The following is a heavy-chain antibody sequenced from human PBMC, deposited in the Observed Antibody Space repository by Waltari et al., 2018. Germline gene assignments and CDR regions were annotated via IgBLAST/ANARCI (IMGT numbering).Heavy chain of an antibody. CDR1: GFSLSTSGMC. CDR3: ARSIGMVRGATYDY. V-gene: IGHV2-70*16. J-gene: IGHJ4*02. Sequence: QVTLKESGPVLVKPTQTLTLTCTFSGFSLSTSGMCVSWIRQPPGKALEWLARIDWDDDKFYSTSLKTRLTISKDTSKNQVVLTMTNMDPVDTATYYCARSIGMVRGATYDYWGQGTLVTVSS. D-gene: IGHD3-10*01. CDR2: IDWDDDK.